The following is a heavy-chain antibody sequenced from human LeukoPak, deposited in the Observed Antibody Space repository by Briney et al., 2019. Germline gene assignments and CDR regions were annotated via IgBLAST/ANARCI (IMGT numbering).Heavy chain of an antibody. J-gene: IGHJ4*02. V-gene: IGHV3-33*01. CDR1: GLTFSSYG. CDR2: IWYDGSNK. Sequence: PGGSLRLSCAASGLTFSSYGMHWVRQAPGKGLEWVAVIWYDGSNKYYADSVKGRFTISRDNSKNTLYLQMNSLRAEDTAVYYCARGEEMATIANFDYWGQGTLVTVSS. CDR3: ARGEEMATIANFDY. D-gene: IGHD5-24*01.